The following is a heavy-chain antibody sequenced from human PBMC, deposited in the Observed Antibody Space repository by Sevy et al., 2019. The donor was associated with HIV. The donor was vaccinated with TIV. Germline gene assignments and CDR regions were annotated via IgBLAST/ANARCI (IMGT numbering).Heavy chain of an antibody. D-gene: IGHD3-3*01. J-gene: IGHJ5*02. CDR3: AGGRYDFWSGYQRESWFDP. CDR2: INHSGST. Sequence: SETLSLTCAVYGGSFSGYSWSWIRQPPGKGLEWIGEINHSGSTNYNPALKSRVTISVDTSKNQFSLKLSSVTAADTAVYYCAGGRYDFWSGYQRESWFDPWGQGTLVTVSS. CDR1: GGSFSGYS. V-gene: IGHV4-34*01.